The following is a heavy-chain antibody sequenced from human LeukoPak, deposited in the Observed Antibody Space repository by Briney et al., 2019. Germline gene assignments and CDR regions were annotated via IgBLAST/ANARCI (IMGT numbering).Heavy chain of an antibody. D-gene: IGHD4-23*01. CDR3: ARDGGGNRNFDY. Sequence: SETLSLTCDVSGASMVGYYWSWIRQSAGGGLEWIGRVHNSGSTNYHPSLRSRVTLSEDVSKSQFYLRLTSVTAADTAVYYCARDGGGNRNFDYWGQGTLVTVSS. CDR1: GASMVGYY. J-gene: IGHJ4*02. V-gene: IGHV4-4*07. CDR2: VHNSGST.